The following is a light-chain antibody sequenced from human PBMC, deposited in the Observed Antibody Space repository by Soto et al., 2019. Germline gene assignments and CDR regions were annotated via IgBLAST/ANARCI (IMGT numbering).Light chain of an antibody. CDR1: SRDVGAYNV. J-gene: IGLJ2*01. V-gene: IGLV2-14*01. CDR3: TSYKNTTPHDV. Sequence: QSVLTQPASVSGSPGQSITISCSGTSRDVGAYNVVSWYQHHPGRTPQLIIYEVTIRASGDSSRFSGSKSGNAASLTISVLQAVDEAAYYCTSYKNTTPHDVFGCGTKPTVL. CDR2: EVT.